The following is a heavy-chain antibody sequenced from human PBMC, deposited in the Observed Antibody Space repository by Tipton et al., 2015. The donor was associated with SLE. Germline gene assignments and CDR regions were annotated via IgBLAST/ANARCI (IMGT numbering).Heavy chain of an antibody. J-gene: IGHJ6*02. CDR1: GDSISSEPYY. V-gene: IGHV4-39*07. CDR3: ARGSIIMITFGEANGMDV. Sequence: TLSLTCSVSGDSISSEPYYWGWIRQPPGEGLEWIGTIYYGGSTYYNPSLKSRVIISVDTSKNQFSLKLSSVTAADTAVYYCARGSIIMITFGEANGMDVWGQGTTVTVSS. CDR2: IYYGGST. D-gene: IGHD3-16*01.